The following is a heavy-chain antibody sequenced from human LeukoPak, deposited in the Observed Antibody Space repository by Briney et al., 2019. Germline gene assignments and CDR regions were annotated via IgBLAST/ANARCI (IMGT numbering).Heavy chain of an antibody. Sequence: SGTLSLTCTVSGGSISSHSWSWIRQPPGKGLEWIWYIYYRGSTNYNPSLKSRVTIAVDTSKNQFSLKLSSVTAADTGVYYCARRQYQLLYIDVWGKGTTVTVSS. D-gene: IGHD2-2*01. V-gene: IGHV4-59*11. J-gene: IGHJ6*03. CDR3: ARRQYQLLYIDV. CDR1: GGSISSHS. CDR2: IYYRGST.